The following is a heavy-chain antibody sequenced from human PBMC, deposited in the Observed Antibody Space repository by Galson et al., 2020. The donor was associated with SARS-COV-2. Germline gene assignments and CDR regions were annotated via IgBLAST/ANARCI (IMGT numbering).Heavy chain of an antibody. Sequence: GGSLRLSCAGSGFTFSDYAVAWVRQAPGKGLEWVSSISSGSSYIYFAESVKGRFTISRDDARNSVYLHVNSVRAEDTAVYYCARGRVGATSYYDHWGQGTLVTVSS. V-gene: IGHV3-21*01. CDR1: GFTFSDYA. D-gene: IGHD1-26*01. CDR3: ARGRVGATSYYDH. CDR2: ISSGSSYI. J-gene: IGHJ4*02.